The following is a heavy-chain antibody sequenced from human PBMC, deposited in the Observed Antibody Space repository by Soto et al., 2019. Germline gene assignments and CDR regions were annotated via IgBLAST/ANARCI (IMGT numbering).Heavy chain of an antibody. V-gene: IGHV4-39*01. CDR3: SRQGVAGSDAFDI. Sequence: SETLSLTCTVSGGSISGGGSYWSWIRQRPGKGLEWIGYMYYSGSFYYNPSLKGRVMISSDTSKNQFSLKLSSVTAADTAVYYCSRQGVAGSDAFDIWGQGTMVIVSS. CDR1: GGSISGGGSY. J-gene: IGHJ3*02. CDR2: MYYSGSF. D-gene: IGHD6-19*01.